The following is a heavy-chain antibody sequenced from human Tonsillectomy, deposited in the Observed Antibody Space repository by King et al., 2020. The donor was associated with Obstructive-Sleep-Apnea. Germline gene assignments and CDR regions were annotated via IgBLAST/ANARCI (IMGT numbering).Heavy chain of an antibody. V-gene: IGHV4-59*08. CDR3: ARHRGAHDYCDY. J-gene: IGHJ4*02. D-gene: IGHD3-10*01. Sequence: QLQESGPGLVKPSETLSLTCTVSGASISSYYWSWIRQPPGKGLEWIGYIYYSGSTNYNPSLKSRVTISVDTSKNQFSLKLSSVTAADTAVYYCARHRGAHDYCDYWGQGTLVTVSS. CDR2: IYYSGST. CDR1: GASISSYY.